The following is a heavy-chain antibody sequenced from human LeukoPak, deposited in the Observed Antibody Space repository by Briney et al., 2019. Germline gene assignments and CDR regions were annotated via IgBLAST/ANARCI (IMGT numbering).Heavy chain of an antibody. CDR1: GGSISSYY. Sequence: SETLSLTCPVYGGSISSYYWGWIRQPPGKGLERIGYIYCSGSPNYNPSLKSRVTMSVDTSKNQFSLKLYSVTAADTAVYFCARATSSGWYNDYWGQGSLVTVSS. CDR3: ARATSSGWYNDY. V-gene: IGHV4-59*01. J-gene: IGHJ4*02. D-gene: IGHD6-19*01. CDR2: IYCSGSP.